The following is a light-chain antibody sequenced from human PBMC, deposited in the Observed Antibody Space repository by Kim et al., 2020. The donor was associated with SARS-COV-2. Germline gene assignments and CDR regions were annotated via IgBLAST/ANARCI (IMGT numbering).Light chain of an antibody. CDR3: QHYGTSTWT. CDR1: QKGPSSY. J-gene: IGKJ1*01. Sequence: SPGERAPPSCRASQKGPSSYLAWYQQKPGQAPRLLISGASKRATGIPDRFNGGGSGSDFTLTISRLEPEDFAVYYCQHYGTSTWTFGQGTKVDIK. CDR2: GAS. V-gene: IGKV3-20*01.